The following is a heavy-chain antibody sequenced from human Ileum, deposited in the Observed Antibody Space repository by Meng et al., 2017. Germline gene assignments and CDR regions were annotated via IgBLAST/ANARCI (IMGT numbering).Heavy chain of an antibody. J-gene: IGHJ5*02. Sequence: VQLQESGPGLVKSSQTLSLTCTVSGGSISSGDYYWSWIRQPPGKGLEWIGYIFDTGPPSYSPPFRSRLSISMDTSKNQFSLRLTSVSAADTAVYYCAASLDGNRFDPWGQGTLVTVSS. CDR3: AASLDGNRFDP. CDR2: IFDTGPP. V-gene: IGHV4-30-4*01. CDR1: GGSISSGDYY. D-gene: IGHD1-26*01.